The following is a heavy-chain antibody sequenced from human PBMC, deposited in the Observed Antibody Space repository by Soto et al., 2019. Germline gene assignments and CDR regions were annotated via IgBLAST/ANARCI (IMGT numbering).Heavy chain of an antibody. D-gene: IGHD2-2*01. CDR3: ARDGVVVVPAAISSDYYYGMDV. J-gene: IGHJ6*02. CDR1: GYTFTSYG. CDR2: ISAYNGNT. V-gene: IGHV1-18*01. Sequence: QVQLVQSGAEVKKPGASVKVSCKASGYTFTSYGISWVRQAPGQGLEWMGWISAYNGNTNYAQKLQGRVTMTTDTSTSTAYMELRSLRSDDTAVYYCARDGVVVVPAAISSDYYYGMDVWGQGTTVTVSS.